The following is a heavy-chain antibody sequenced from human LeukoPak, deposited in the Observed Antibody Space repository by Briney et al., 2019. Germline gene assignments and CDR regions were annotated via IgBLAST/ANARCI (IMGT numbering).Heavy chain of an antibody. J-gene: IGHJ6*03. CDR1: GFTFSSYW. CDR2: IKSDGIIT. D-gene: IGHD1-26*01. CDR3: AKVAEVGATGYYYYMDV. V-gene: IGHV3-74*01. Sequence: GGSLRLSCAASGFTFSSYWMHWVRQAPGKGLVWVSRIKSDGIITSYADSVKGRFTISRDNAKNTLYLQMNSLRAEDTAVYYCAKVAEVGATGYYYYMDVWGKGTTVTISS.